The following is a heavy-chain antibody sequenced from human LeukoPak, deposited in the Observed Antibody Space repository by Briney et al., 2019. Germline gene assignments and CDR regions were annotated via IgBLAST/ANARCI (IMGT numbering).Heavy chain of an antibody. J-gene: IGHJ4*02. CDR1: GFTSSDYY. Sequence: PGGSLRLSCAASGFTSSDYYMSWIRQTPGKGPEWVSYISGSGTTMEYAKSVKGRFTISRDNAKDSLYLQMNSLEAEDTAVYYCAKGHTYGMIWGQGTLVSVSS. CDR3: AKGHTYGMI. D-gene: IGHD2-8*01. V-gene: IGHV3-11*01. CDR2: ISGSGTTM.